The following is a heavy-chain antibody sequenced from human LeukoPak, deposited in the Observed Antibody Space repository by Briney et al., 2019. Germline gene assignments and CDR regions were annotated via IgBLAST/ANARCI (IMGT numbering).Heavy chain of an antibody. J-gene: IGHJ4*02. Sequence: SETLSLTCAVYGGSFSGYYWSWIRQPPGKGLEWIGEINHSGSTNYNPSLKSRDTISVDTSKNQFSLKLSSVTAADTAVYYCAKANRGYYYDSSGSTIFDYWGQGTLVTVSS. CDR1: GGSFSGYY. CDR2: INHSGST. V-gene: IGHV4-34*01. D-gene: IGHD3-22*01. CDR3: AKANRGYYYDSSGSTIFDY.